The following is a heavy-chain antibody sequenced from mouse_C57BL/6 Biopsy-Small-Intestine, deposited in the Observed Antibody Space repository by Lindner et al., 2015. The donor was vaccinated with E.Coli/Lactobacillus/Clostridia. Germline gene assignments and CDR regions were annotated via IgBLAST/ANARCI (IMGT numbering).Heavy chain of an antibody. J-gene: IGHJ2*01. CDR3: TRKYSYYFDY. CDR1: GYAFTNYL. Sequence: VQLQESGAELVRPGTSVKVSCKASGYAFTNYLIEWVKQRPGQGLEWIGVINPGSGGTNYNEKFKGKAALTADKSSSTAYMQLSSLTSEDSAVYFCTRKYSYYFDYWGQGTTLTVSS. CDR2: INPGSGGT. D-gene: IGHD5-1-1*01. V-gene: IGHV1-54*01.